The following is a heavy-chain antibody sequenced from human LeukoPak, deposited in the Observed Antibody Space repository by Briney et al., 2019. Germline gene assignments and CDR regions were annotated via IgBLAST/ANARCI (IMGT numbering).Heavy chain of an antibody. D-gene: IGHD4-23*01. V-gene: IGHV3-30*18. CDR3: AKTKTTVVTSTGDY. Sequence: PGRSLRPSCAASGFTFSSYAMHWVRQAPGKGLEWVAVISSDESNKYYVDSVKGRFTISRDNSKNTLYLQMNSLRAEDTAVYYCAKTKTTVVTSTGDYWGQGTLVTVSS. CDR1: GFTFSSYA. CDR2: ISSDESNK. J-gene: IGHJ4*02.